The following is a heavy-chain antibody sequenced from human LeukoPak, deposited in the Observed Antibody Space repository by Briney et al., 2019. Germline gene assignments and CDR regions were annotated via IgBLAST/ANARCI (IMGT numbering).Heavy chain of an antibody. Sequence: GGSLRLSCAASGFTFSSYAMHWVRQAPGKGLEWVAVISYDGSNKYYADSVKGRFTISRDNSKNTLYMQMNSLRAEDTAVYYCARDLVYSRGPNYWGQGTRVTVSS. D-gene: IGHD6-19*01. CDR2: ISYDGSNK. V-gene: IGHV3-30*04. CDR3: ARDLVYSRGPNY. J-gene: IGHJ4*02. CDR1: GFTFSSYA.